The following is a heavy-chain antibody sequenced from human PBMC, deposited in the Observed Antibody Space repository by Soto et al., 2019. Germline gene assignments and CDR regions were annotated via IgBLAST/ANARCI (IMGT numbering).Heavy chain of an antibody. J-gene: IGHJ5*02. D-gene: IGHD4-4*01. CDR1: GFTFSSYA. CDR2: ISGSGGST. V-gene: IGHV3-23*01. Sequence: GGSLRLSCAASGFTFSSYAMSWVRQAPGKGLEWVSAISGSGGSTYYADSVKGRFTISRDNSKNTLYLQMNSLRAEDTAVYYCAKDSPLYSKAQNNWFDPWGQGTLVTVSS. CDR3: AKDSPLYSKAQNNWFDP.